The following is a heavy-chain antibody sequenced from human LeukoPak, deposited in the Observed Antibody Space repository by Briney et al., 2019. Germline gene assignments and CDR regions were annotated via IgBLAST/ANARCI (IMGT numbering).Heavy chain of an antibody. V-gene: IGHV4-61*01. CDR2: IYYSGST. Sequence: PSETLSLTCTVSGYSISSGYYWGWIRQPPGKGLEWIGYIYYSGSTNYNPSLKSRVTISVDTSKNQFSLKLSSVTAADTAVYYCARGRDGYNYYAFDIWGQGTMVTVSS. CDR1: GYSISSGYY. CDR3: ARGRDGYNYYAFDI. D-gene: IGHD5-24*01. J-gene: IGHJ3*02.